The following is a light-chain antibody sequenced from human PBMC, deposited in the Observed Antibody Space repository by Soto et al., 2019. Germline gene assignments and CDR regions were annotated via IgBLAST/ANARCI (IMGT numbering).Light chain of an antibody. V-gene: IGKV1-39*01. Sequence: DIQMTQSPSSLSASVGDRVTITCRPSQSISSYLNWYQQKPGEAPKLLIYAASSLQSGVPSRFSGSGSGTDFTLTISSLQPEDFATYYCQQSYSVPRTFGGGTKVDIK. J-gene: IGKJ4*01. CDR3: QQSYSVPRT. CDR1: QSISSY. CDR2: AAS.